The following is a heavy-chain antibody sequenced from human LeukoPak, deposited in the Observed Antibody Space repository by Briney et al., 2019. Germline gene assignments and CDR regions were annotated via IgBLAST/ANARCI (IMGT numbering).Heavy chain of an antibody. CDR3: ARVEGYSYGYAYYYGMDV. V-gene: IGHV4-59*01. Sequence: PSETLSLTCTVSGGSISSYYWSWIRQPPGKGLEWIGYIYYSGSTNYNPSPKSRVTISVDTSKNQCSLKLSSVTAADTAVYYCARVEGYSYGYAYYYGMDVWGQGTTVTVSS. CDR2: IYYSGST. J-gene: IGHJ6*02. D-gene: IGHD5-18*01. CDR1: GGSISSYY.